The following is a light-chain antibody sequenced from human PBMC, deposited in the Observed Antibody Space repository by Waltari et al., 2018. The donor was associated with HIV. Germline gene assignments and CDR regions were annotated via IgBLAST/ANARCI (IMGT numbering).Light chain of an antibody. V-gene: IGLV2-14*01. CDR1: SSDVGGYNY. J-gene: IGLJ1*01. Sequence: QSALTQPASVSGSPGQSITISCTGTSSDVGGYNYVSWYQHHPGKAPKLLIYEVSKRPSGVSNRFSGSKSENTASLTISGLQAEDEADDYCSSYTSDYTYVFGSGTEVTVL. CDR3: SSYTSDYTYV. CDR2: EVS.